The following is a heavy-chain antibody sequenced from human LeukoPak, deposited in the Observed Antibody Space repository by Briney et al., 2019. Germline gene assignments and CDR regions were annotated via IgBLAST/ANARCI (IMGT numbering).Heavy chain of an antibody. J-gene: IGHJ6*02. CDR3: ARVSYGDSTGDYYYGMDV. CDR2: INHSGST. CDR1: GGSFSGYY. V-gene: IGHV4-34*01. D-gene: IGHD4-17*01. Sequence: KPSETLSLTCAVYGGSFSGYYWSWIRQPPEKGLEWIGEINHSGSTNYNPSLKSRVTISVDTSKNQFSLKLSSVTAADTAVYYCARVSYGDSTGDYYYGMDVWGQGTTVTVSS.